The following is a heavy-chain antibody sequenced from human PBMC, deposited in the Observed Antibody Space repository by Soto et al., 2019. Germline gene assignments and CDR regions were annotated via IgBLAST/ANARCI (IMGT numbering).Heavy chain of an antibody. D-gene: IGHD1-26*01. CDR2: IIPILGIA. CDR3: ARFPQTAIVGAAYFDY. Sequence: QVQLVQSGAEVKKPGSSVKVSCKASGGTFSSYIISWVRQAPGQGLEWMGRIIPILGIANYAQKVQGRVTITADKSTSTAYMDLSSLRSEDTAVYYCARFPQTAIVGAAYFDYWGQGTLVTVSS. J-gene: IGHJ4*02. V-gene: IGHV1-69*02. CDR1: GGTFSSYI.